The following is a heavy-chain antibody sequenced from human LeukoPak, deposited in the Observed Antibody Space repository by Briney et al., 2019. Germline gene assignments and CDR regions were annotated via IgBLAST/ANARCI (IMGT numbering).Heavy chain of an antibody. V-gene: IGHV3-74*01. CDR1: GFTFSNNW. D-gene: IGHD2-2*01. CDR3: AREAEELPTAMGVYYYYFMDV. Sequence: GGSLRLSCAASGFTFSNNWMHWVRQAPGKGLVWVSRVNPDGRRTDYAGSVKGRFTISRDNAKNTLYLQLNSLRAEDTAVYYCAREAEELPTAMGVYYYYFMDVWGKGTTVTVSS. J-gene: IGHJ6*03. CDR2: VNPDGRRT.